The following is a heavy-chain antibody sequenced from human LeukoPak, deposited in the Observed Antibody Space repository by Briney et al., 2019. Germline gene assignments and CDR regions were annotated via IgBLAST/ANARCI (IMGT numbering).Heavy chain of an antibody. CDR3: VPRGDGGFDY. Sequence: GASVKVSCKTSGYTFTGYYMHWVRQAPGQGLEWLGRMNPNSGDTNYPQNFQGRVTMTRGTSISTAYMELSSLRSDDTAVYYCVPRGDGGFDYWGQGTLVIVSS. V-gene: IGHV1-2*06. CDR1: GYTFTGYY. D-gene: IGHD3-16*01. J-gene: IGHJ4*02. CDR2: MNPNSGDT.